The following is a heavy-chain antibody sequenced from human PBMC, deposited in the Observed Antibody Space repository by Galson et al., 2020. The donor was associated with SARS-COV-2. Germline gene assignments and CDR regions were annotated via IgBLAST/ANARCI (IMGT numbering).Heavy chain of an antibody. CDR3: ARGISGSYWASFDY. J-gene: IGHJ4*02. V-gene: IGHV3-48*02. CDR1: GFRFSSYG. CDR2: ITSTSNTI. D-gene: IGHD1-26*01. Sequence: GESLKISCVASGFRFSSYGMNWVRQAPGKGLEWISYITSTSNTIAYADSVRGRFTVSRDNAKDSLYLQMNSLRDKDTAVYYCARGISGSYWASFDYWGQGTLVTVSS.